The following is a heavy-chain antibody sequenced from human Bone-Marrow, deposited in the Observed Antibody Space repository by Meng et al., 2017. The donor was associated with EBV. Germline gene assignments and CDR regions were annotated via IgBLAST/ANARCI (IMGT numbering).Heavy chain of an antibody. V-gene: IGHV4-30-2*01. CDR3: ARGRGGDFLGYFHH. D-gene: IGHD2-21*02. CDR2: IYHSGIT. Sequence: QVQLQQWGAGLLKPSXTLSLTCAXSGGSISTGDYSWSWIRQPPGKGLEWVGYIYHSGITYYNPSLKSRVTISVDRSKNLFSLKLSSVTAADTAVYYCARGRGGDFLGYFHHWGHGTLVTVSS. J-gene: IGHJ1*01. CDR1: GGSISTGDYS.